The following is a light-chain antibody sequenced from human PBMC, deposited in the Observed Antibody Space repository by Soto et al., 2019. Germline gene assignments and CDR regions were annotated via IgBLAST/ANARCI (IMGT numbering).Light chain of an antibody. CDR2: GAS. CDR3: QQYGSSPVT. CDR1: QSVSSSY. V-gene: IGKV3-20*01. J-gene: IGKJ3*01. Sequence: EIVLTQSPGTLSLSPGERATLSCRASQSVSSSYLAWYQQKPGQAPRILIYGASSRATGIPDRFSGSGSGKDFTLTISRLEPEDFAVYYCQQYGSSPVTFGPGTKVDIK.